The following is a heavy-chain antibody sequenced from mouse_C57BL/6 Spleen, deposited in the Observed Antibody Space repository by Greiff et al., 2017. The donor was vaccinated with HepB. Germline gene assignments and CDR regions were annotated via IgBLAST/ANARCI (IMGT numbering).Heavy chain of an antibody. CDR2: IDPSDSYT. D-gene: IGHD2-4*01. J-gene: IGHJ3*01. V-gene: IGHV1-69*01. Sequence: VQLQQSGAELVMPGASVKLSCKASGYTFTSYWMHWVKQRPGQGLEWIGEIDPSDSYTNYNQKFKGKSTLTVDKSSSTAYMQLSSLTSEDSAVYYWARRDYEYDVGFAYWGQGTLVTVSA. CDR3: ARRDYEYDVGFAY. CDR1: GYTFTSYW.